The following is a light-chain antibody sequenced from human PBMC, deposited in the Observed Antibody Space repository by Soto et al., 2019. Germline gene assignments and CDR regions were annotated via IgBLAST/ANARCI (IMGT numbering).Light chain of an antibody. Sequence: DIQMTQSPSSLSASVGDRVTITCRASQIISSFLNWYQQEPGKAPKLLIYGASSLQRGVPSRFSGGGSGTDFTLTIGSLQPEDCATYYCQQSYSTPYTFGRGTELEIK. J-gene: IGKJ2*01. CDR3: QQSYSTPYT. CDR2: GAS. V-gene: IGKV1-39*01. CDR1: QIISSF.